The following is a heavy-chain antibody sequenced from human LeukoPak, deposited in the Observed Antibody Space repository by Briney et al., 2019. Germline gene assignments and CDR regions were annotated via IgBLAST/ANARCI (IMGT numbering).Heavy chain of an antibody. CDR2: IWYDGSNK. CDR3: ARDGNYDRLDY. V-gene: IGHV3-33*01. D-gene: IGHD1-7*01. CDR1: GFSFSDFG. J-gene: IGHJ4*02. Sequence: GRSLRLSCAASGFSFSDFGMHWVRQAPGKGLEWMTIIWYDGSNKYYADSVKGRFTISRDNSKNTLYLQMNSLRAEDTAVYYCARDGNYDRLDYWGQGTLVTVYS.